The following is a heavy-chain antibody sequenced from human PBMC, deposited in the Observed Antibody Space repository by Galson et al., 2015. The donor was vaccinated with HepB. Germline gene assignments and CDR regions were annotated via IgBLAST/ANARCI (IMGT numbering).Heavy chain of an antibody. V-gene: IGHV6-1*01. CDR2: TYYRSKWYN. D-gene: IGHD4-23*01. J-gene: IGHJ6*03. Sequence: CAISGDSVSSNSAAWNWIRQSPSRGLEWLGRTYYRSKWYNDYAVSVKSRITINPDTSKNQFSLQPNSVTPEDTAVYYCARDRAVVKGYYYYYMDVWGKGTTVTVSS. CDR3: ARDRAVVKGYYYYYMDV. CDR1: GDSVSSNSAA.